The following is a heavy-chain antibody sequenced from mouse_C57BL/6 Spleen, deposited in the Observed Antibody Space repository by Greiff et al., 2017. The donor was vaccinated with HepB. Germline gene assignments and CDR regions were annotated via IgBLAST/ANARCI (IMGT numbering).Heavy chain of an antibody. J-gene: IGHJ3*01. CDR2: IDPENGDT. CDR1: GFNIKDDY. CDR3: TTLGY. V-gene: IGHV14-4*01. Sequence: VHVKQSGAELVRPGASVKLSCTASGFNIKDDYMHWVKQRPDQGLEWIGWIDPENGDTEYASKFQGKATITADTSSNTAYLQLSSLTSEDTAVYYCTTLGYWGQGTLVTVSA.